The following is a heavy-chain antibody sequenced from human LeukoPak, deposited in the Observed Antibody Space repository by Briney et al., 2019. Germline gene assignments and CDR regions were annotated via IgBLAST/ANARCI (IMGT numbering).Heavy chain of an antibody. CDR3: ARDAYCSTTSCKEYFDL. D-gene: IGHD2-2*01. CDR2: ISTSSSYI. Sequence: SGGSLRLSCAASGFTLSTYNMKWVRQAPRKGLEWVSSISTSSSYIYYTDSVKGRFTISRDNAKNSLYLQMNSLRAEDTAVYYCARDAYCSTTSCKEYFDLWGRGILVTVSS. J-gene: IGHJ2*01. CDR1: GFTLSTYN. V-gene: IGHV3-21*01.